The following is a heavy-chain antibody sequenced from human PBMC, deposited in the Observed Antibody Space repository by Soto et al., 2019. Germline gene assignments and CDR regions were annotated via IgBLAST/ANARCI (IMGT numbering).Heavy chain of an antibody. J-gene: IGHJ4*02. V-gene: IGHV3-23*01. CDR2: ISGSGGNT. CDR1: EINFSSYG. Sequence: PGGSLRLSCAASEINFSSYGMSWVRQAPGKGLEWVSGISGSGGNTYYANSVKGRFTISRDNSRKTLYLQMNSLRAEDTAVYYCAYGNWGTYCYFDNWGQGTLVTVSS. D-gene: IGHD3-16*01. CDR3: AYGNWGTYCYFDN.